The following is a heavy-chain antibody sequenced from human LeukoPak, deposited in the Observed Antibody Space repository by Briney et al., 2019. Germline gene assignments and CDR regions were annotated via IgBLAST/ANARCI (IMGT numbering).Heavy chain of an antibody. CDR3: ARGPSGSDY. CDR2: INPSSGGT. Sequence: RASVKVSCKASGGTFSSYAISWVRQAPGQGLEWMGRINPSSGGTNYAQKFQGRVAMTRDTSINTAYMDLSSLRSDDTAVYYCARGPSGSDYWGQGTLVIVSS. V-gene: IGHV1-2*06. J-gene: IGHJ4*02. D-gene: IGHD3-10*01. CDR1: GGTFSSYA.